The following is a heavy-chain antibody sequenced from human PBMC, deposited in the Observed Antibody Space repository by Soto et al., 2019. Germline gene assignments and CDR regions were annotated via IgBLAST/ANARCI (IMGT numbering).Heavy chain of an antibody. J-gene: IGHJ4*02. CDR3: ARGPYDILTGSIPGCFDY. CDR1: GFTFSSYE. V-gene: IGHV3-48*03. CDR2: ISSSGSTI. Sequence: PGGSLRLSCAASGFTFSSYEMNWVRQAPGKGLEWVSYISSSGSTIYYADSVKGRFTISRDNAKNSLYLQMNSLRAEDTAVYYCARGPYDILTGSIPGCFDYWGQGTLVTVSS. D-gene: IGHD3-9*01.